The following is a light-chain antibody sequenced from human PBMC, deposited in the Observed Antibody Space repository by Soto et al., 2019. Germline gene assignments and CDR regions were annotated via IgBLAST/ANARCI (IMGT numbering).Light chain of an antibody. CDR2: GAS. J-gene: IGKJ2*01. Sequence: EIVLTQSPGTLSLSPGERATLSCRASQSVTSNYLAWYQQKPGQAPRLLICGASSRATGIPDRFSGSGSGTDFTLTITRLEPEDFAVYYCQQYGTSPYTFGPGTKVEIK. V-gene: IGKV3-20*01. CDR1: QSVTSNY. CDR3: QQYGTSPYT.